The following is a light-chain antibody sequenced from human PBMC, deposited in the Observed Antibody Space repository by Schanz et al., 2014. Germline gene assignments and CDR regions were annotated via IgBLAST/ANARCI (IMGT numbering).Light chain of an antibody. CDR3: HQSHYGVWT. CDR1: QRVFGY. Sequence: DIQLTQSPSSLSASIGDTVTITCRASQRVFGYLNWYQHKPGKAPNLLIYRSSTLESGVPSRFSGSDSGTELTLTISSRQPEDFATYFCHQSHYGVWTFGQGTSVESK. CDR2: RSS. V-gene: IGKV1-39*01. J-gene: IGKJ1*01.